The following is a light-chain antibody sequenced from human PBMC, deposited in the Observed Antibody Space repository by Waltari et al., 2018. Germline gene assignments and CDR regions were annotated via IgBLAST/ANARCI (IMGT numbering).Light chain of an antibody. CDR1: SSDVGGYNY. V-gene: IGLV2-14*03. Sequence: QSALTQPASVSGSPGQSITISCTGTSSDVGGYNYVSWYQHHPGKAPKLMIYDVSKRPSGVSNRFSGSKSGNTASLTISGLQAEDEADYYCSSYTSSSTYVVFGGGTKLTVL. CDR2: DVS. J-gene: IGLJ2*01. CDR3: SSYTSSSTYVV.